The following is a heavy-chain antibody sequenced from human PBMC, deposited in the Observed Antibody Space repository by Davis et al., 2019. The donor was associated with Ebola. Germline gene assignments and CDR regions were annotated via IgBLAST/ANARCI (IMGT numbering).Heavy chain of an antibody. CDR2: MNPNSGNT. V-gene: IGHV1-8*01. CDR1: GYTFTSYD. D-gene: IGHD3-10*01. Sequence: AASVKVSCKASGYTFTSYDINWVRQATGQGLEWMGWMNPNSGNTGYAQKFQGRVTMTRNTSISTAYMELSSLRAEDTAVYYCARYPITMVQGVIRWEYYYYGMDVWGQGTTVTVSS. CDR3: ARYPITMVQGVIRWEYYYYGMDV. J-gene: IGHJ6*02.